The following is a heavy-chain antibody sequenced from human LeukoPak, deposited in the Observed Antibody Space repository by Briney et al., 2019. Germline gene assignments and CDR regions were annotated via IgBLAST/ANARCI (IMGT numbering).Heavy chain of an antibody. CDR1: GFTFSSYD. Sequence: GGSLRLSCAASGFTFSSYDMHWVRQATGKGLEWVSAIGTAGDTYYPGSVKGRFTISRENAKNSLYLQMNSLRAGDTAVYYCARGGGAYGSGSYYNVDLDYWGQGTLVTVSS. CDR2: IGTAGDT. CDR3: ARGGGAYGSGSYYNVDLDY. V-gene: IGHV3-13*01. D-gene: IGHD3-10*01. J-gene: IGHJ4*02.